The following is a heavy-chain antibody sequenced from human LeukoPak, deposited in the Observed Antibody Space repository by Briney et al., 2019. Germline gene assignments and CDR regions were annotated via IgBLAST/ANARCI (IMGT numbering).Heavy chain of an antibody. J-gene: IGHJ4*02. D-gene: IGHD6-19*01. CDR3: ARDHGVVAGSSDY. CDR2: IKQDGSEK. Sequence: GGSLRLSCAASGFTFSSYWMSWVRQAPGKGLEWVANIKQDGSEKYYVDSVKGRFTISRDNGKNSLYLQMNSLRAEDTAVYYCARDHGVVAGSSDYWGQGTLVTVSS. V-gene: IGHV3-7*01. CDR1: GFTFSSYW.